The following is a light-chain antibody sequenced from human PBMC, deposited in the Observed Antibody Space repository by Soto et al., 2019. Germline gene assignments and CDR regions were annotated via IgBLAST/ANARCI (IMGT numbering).Light chain of an antibody. V-gene: IGKV3-15*01. CDR1: QSGGSS. J-gene: IGKJ1*01. CDR3: QQYNSWSPVT. Sequence: EIVITQSPVTLSVSPGERATLSCRASQSGGSSIAWYQRKPGQAPRLLIYGASTRATGIPANFSGSGSGTEFTLTISSLQSEDFAVYYCQQYNSWSPVTFGQGTKVDIK. CDR2: GAS.